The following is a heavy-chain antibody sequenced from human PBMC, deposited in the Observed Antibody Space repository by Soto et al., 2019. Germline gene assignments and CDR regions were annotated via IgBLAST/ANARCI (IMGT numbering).Heavy chain of an antibody. J-gene: IGHJ6*03. Sequence: GGSLRLSCAASGFTFSSYGMHWVRQAPGKGLEWVAVIWYDGSNKYYADSVKGRFTISRDNSKNTLYLQINSLRAEDKAVYYCARGGSYFSHYYYMDVWGKGTTVTVSS. CDR2: IWYDGSNK. D-gene: IGHD1-26*01. CDR1: GFTFSSYG. CDR3: ARGGSYFSHYYYMDV. V-gene: IGHV3-33*01.